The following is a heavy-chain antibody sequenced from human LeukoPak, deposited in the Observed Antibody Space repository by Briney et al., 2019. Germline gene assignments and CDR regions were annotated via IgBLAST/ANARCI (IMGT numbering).Heavy chain of an antibody. D-gene: IGHD6-13*01. CDR2: INHSGST. V-gene: IGHV4-34*01. Sequence: SETLSLTCAVYGGSFSGYYWSWIRQPPGKGLEWIGEINHSGSTNYNPSLKSRVTIPVDTSKNQFSLKLSSVTAADTAVYYCARGVGAAAIDYWGQGTLVTVSS. CDR3: ARGVGAAAIDY. J-gene: IGHJ4*02. CDR1: GGSFSGYY.